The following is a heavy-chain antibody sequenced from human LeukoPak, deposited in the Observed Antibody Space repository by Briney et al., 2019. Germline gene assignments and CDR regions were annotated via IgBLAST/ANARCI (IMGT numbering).Heavy chain of an antibody. D-gene: IGHD4-11*01. Sequence: SGGSLRLSCAASGFTFSSYGMHWVRQAPGKGLEWVTFIRYDGSNKYYADSVKGRFTISRDNSKNTLYLQMNSLRAEDTAVYYCAKDSSNPYYYYYYYTDVRGKGTTVTVSS. V-gene: IGHV3-30*02. CDR1: GFTFSSYG. CDR2: IRYDGSNK. J-gene: IGHJ6*03. CDR3: AKDSSNPYYYYYYYTDV.